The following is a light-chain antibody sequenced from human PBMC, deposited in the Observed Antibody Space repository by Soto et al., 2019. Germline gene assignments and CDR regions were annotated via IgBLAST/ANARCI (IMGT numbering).Light chain of an antibody. CDR3: QTWGTGPFV. Sequence: QSVPTQSPSASASLGASVKLTCTLSSGHSSYAIAWHQQQPEKGPRYLMKLNNDGSHSKGDGIPDRFSGSSSGAERYLTISSLQSEDEADYYCQTWGTGPFVFGTGTKLTVL. CDR2: LNNDGSH. J-gene: IGLJ1*01. CDR1: SGHSSYA. V-gene: IGLV4-69*01.